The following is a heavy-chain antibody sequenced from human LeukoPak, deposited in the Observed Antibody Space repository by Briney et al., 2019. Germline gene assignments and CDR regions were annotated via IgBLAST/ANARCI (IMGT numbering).Heavy chain of an antibody. CDR1: GYTFTSYD. V-gene: IGHV1-8*02. Sequence: ASVKVSCKASGYTFTSYDINWVRQATGQGLEWMGWMNPNSGNTGYAQKFQGRVTMTTDTSTSTAYMELRSLRSDDTAVYYCARDSGGWYHPTFDYWGQGTLVTVSS. J-gene: IGHJ4*02. D-gene: IGHD6-19*01. CDR2: MNPNSGNT. CDR3: ARDSGGWYHPTFDY.